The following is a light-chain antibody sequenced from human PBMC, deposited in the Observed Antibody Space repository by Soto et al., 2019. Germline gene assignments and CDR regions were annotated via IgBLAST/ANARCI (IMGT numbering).Light chain of an antibody. CDR1: QSISSW. J-gene: IGKJ1*01. V-gene: IGKV1-5*01. CDR2: DAS. CDR3: QQYSSYWT. Sequence: IQITRSPASLSAALGDXVTXTXRASQSISSWLAWYQQKPGKAPKFLIYDASNLESGVPSRFSGSGSGTELTLTISSLQPDDFATYYCQQYSSYWTFGQGTKVDI.